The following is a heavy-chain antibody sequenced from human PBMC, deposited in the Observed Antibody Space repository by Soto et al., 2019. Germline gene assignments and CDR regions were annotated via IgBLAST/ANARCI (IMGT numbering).Heavy chain of an antibody. CDR3: ARACQEMATIADWFDP. CDR2: IYYSGST. J-gene: IGHJ5*02. Sequence: SETLSLTCTVSGGSISSGDYYWSWIRQPPGEGLEWIGYIYYSGSTYYNPSLKSRVTISVDTSKNQFSLKLSSVTAADTAVYYCARACQEMATIADWFDPWGQGTLVTVSS. V-gene: IGHV4-30-4*01. D-gene: IGHD5-12*01. CDR1: GGSISSGDYY.